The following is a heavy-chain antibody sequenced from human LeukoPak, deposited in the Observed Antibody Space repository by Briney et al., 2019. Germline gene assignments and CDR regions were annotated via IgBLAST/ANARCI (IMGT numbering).Heavy chain of an antibody. J-gene: IGHJ4*02. CDR2: INTSGDT. V-gene: IGHV4-4*07. Sequence: SETLSLTCAVSGGSITNYYWSWIRQSAGKGLEWIGRINTSGDTSYNPSIRSRVTMSVDTSKNQFSLKLSSVTAADTAMYYCARVSPPGYGILEKWGQGTLVTVSS. D-gene: IGHD5-18*01. CDR3: ARVSPPGYGILEK. CDR1: GGSITNYY.